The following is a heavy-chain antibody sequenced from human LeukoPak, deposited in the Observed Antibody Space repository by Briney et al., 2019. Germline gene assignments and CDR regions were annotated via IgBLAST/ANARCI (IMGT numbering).Heavy chain of an antibody. CDR2: IYTHGRT. D-gene: IGHD2-8*02. V-gene: IGHV4-4*07. Sequence: SETLSLTCTVSGDSIISSYWSWIRHPPEKGLEWFGHIYTHGRTNYNPSLKSRVSMSVDTATNQCSRKLSSVTAADTAMYFCARNTAGGTFDRWGQGTMVTASS. CDR1: GDSIISSY. CDR3: ARNTAGGTFDR. J-gene: IGHJ3*01.